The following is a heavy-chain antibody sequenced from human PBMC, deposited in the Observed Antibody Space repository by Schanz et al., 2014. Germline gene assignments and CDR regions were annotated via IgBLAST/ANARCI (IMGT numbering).Heavy chain of an antibody. CDR1: GFIFRSFG. CDR2: IWYDGSNK. CDR3: ARDHTTESYYSAGPPIDY. D-gene: IGHD1-26*01. Sequence: QGQLVESGGGVVQPGKSLRLSCATSGFIFRSFGIHWVRQAPGKGLEWVAVIWYDGSNKYYADSVKGRFTISRDNSKNTLFLQMNSLRAEDTAVYYCARDHTTESYYSAGPPIDYWGQGTLVTGSS. V-gene: IGHV3-33*01. J-gene: IGHJ4*02.